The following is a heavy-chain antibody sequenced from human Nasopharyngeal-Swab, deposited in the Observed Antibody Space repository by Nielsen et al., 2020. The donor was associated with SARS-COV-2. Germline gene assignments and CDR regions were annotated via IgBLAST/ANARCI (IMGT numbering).Heavy chain of an antibody. V-gene: IGHV5-51*01. CDR3: VIQGITIRGSDAFDI. Sequence: VRQMPGKGLEWMGIIYLGDFVNRYSPSFQGQVTISTDISINTAYLQWTGLKVPDSALYYCVIQGITIRGSDAFDIWGQGTLVTVSS. CDR2: IYLGDFVN. D-gene: IGHD1-26*01. J-gene: IGHJ3*02.